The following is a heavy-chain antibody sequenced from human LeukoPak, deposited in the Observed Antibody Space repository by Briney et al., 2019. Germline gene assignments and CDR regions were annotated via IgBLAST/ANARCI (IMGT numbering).Heavy chain of an antibody. CDR1: GGTYSSYA. V-gene: IGHV1-69*04. CDR2: IIPILGIA. CDR3: ARGEDDSSGYYVDAY. J-gene: IGHJ4*02. D-gene: IGHD3-22*01. Sequence: SVKVSCKASGGTYSSYAISWVRQAPGQGLEWLGRIIPILGIANYAQKFQGRVTITADKSTSTAYMELSSLRSEDTAVYYCARGEDDSSGYYVDAYWGQGTLVTVSS.